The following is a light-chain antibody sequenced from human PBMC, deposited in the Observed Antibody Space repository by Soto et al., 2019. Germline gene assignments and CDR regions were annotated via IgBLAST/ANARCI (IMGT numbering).Light chain of an antibody. CDR2: LNNDGSH. V-gene: IGLV4-69*01. J-gene: IGLJ2*01. CDR3: QTWDTGISVV. CDR1: SGHSNYA. Sequence: QPVLTQSPSASASLGASVKLTCTLSSGHSNYAIAWHQQQPEKCPRYLMKLNNDGSHSKGDGIPDRFSGSSSGAERYLTISSLQSEDESDYYCQTWDTGISVVFGGGTQLTVL.